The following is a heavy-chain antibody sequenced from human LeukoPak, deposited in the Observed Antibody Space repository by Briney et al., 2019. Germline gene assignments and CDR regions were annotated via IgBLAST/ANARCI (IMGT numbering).Heavy chain of an antibody. J-gene: IGHJ4*02. CDR1: GFTFNNYW. V-gene: IGHV3-74*01. Sequence: GGSLRLSCAASGFTFNNYWIHWVRQVPGKGLVWVSRINNDGSSASYVDSVKGRFTISRDNAKNSLYLQMNSLRAEDTAVYYCARGYSSGWYRKGLWFDYWGQGTLVTVSS. CDR2: INNDGSSA. CDR3: ARGYSSGWYRKGLWFDY. D-gene: IGHD6-19*01.